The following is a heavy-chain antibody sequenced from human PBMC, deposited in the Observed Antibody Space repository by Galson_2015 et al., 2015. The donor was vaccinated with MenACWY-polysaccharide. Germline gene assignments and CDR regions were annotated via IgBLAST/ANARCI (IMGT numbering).Heavy chain of an antibody. Sequence: SVKVSCKASGFTFTSSAVRWVRQARGQRLEWIGWIVVGSGNTNYAQKFQERVTITRDMSTSTAYMELSSLRSEDTAVYYCAAETKGSTMIVVGITTGEEWCDPGG. J-gene: IGHJ5*02. V-gene: IGHV1-58*01. CDR1: GFTFTSSA. CDR3: AAETKGSTMIVVGITTGEEWCDP. CDR2: IVVGSGNT. D-gene: IGHD3-22*01.